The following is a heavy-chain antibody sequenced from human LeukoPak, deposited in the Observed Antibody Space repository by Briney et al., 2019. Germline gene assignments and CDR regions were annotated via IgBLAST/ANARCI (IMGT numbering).Heavy chain of an antibody. D-gene: IGHD1-7*01. CDR1: GGSISSGNYY. V-gene: IGHV4-39*01. J-gene: IGHJ4*02. CDR2: MYYSGST. CDR3: ARPHNWNYPYYFDY. Sequence: PSETLSLTCTVSGGSISSGNYYWGWVRQPPGKGLEWIGSMYYSGSTYYNPSLKSRVTISVDTSKNQFSLKLRPVTAADTAVYYCARPHNWNYPYYFDYWGQGTLVTVSS.